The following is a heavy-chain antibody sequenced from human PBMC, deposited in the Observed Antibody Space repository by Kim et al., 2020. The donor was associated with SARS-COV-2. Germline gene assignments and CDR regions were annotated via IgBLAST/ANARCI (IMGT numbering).Heavy chain of an antibody. D-gene: IGHD3-16*01. Sequence: GGSLRLSCTASGFTLSSHAMSWVRQAPGKGLAWVSTISPGGEYTDYADSIKGRFTISRDNSQNTLYLQMNSLRVEDTAVYYCAKGRGGSQYMDVWGKGTT. CDR1: GFTLSSHA. CDR2: ISPGGEYT. V-gene: IGHV3-23*01. J-gene: IGHJ6*03. CDR3: AKGRGGSQYMDV.